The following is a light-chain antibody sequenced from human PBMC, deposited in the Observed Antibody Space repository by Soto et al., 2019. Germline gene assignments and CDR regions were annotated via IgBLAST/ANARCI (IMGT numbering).Light chain of an antibody. CDR1: QSISVW. J-gene: IGKJ1*01. Sequence: DIQMTQSPSTLSASVGDRVTITCRASQSISVWLAWYQQKAGKAPKLLIYDASSLESGVPSRLSGSGSGTEFTLTISSLQPDDFATYYCQQYNTFWTFGQGTKVDIK. CDR2: DAS. V-gene: IGKV1-5*01. CDR3: QQYNTFWT.